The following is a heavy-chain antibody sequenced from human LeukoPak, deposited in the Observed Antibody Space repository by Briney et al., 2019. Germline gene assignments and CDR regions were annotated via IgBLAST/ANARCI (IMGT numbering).Heavy chain of an antibody. CDR2: IIPSDGFT. J-gene: IGHJ4*02. V-gene: IGHV1-46*01. CDR1: GYTFTNYY. D-gene: IGHD3-3*01. CDR3: ATAGRRLFGVPIPLSFDY. Sequence: ASAKVSCKASGYTFTNYYIHWVRQAPGQGLEWMGMIIPSDGFTTYAQKFQGRLTMTRDMSTSTVYMELSSLRSEDTALYYCATAGRRLFGVPIPLSFDYWGQGTLVTVSS.